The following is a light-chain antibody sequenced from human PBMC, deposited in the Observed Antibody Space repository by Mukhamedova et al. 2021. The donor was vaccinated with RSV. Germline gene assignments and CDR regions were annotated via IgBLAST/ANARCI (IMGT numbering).Light chain of an antibody. V-gene: IGKV1-39*01. CDR2: AAS. CDR3: QQGYSTPYT. Sequence: WYQRRVLGKAHKLLIYAASSLQSGVPSRFSGSGSGTDFTLNISSLQPDDFATYYCQQGYSTPYTFGQGTRLEI. J-gene: IGKJ5*01.